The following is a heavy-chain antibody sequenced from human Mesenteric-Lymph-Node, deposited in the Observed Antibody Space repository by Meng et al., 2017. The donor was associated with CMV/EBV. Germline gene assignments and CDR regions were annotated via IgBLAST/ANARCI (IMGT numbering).Heavy chain of an antibody. CDR2: ISSSSSYI. D-gene: IGHD3-16*01. CDR3: ARGGLRPVDY. CDR1: GFSFDDHT. V-gene: IGHV3-21*01. Sequence: GESLKISCAVSGFSFDDHTMHWVRQPPGKGLEWVSSISSSSSYIYYADSVKGRFTISRDNAKNSLYLQMNSLRAEDTAVYYCARGGLRPVDYWGQGTLVTVSS. J-gene: IGHJ4*02.